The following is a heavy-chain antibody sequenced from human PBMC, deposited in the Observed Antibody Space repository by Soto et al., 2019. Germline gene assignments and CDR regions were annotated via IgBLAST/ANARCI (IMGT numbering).Heavy chain of an antibody. Sequence: QVPLVQSGAEVKKPGASVKISCKASGYTFTSHAIHWVRQAPGQRLEWMGWINPGNGQAEYSQKFQGSVTITRDTSGSTAYMEVSTLTSEDTAVYFCAREQKAVDVNDCEYWGQGTLVTVSA. D-gene: IGHD1-1*01. V-gene: IGHV1-3*01. CDR3: AREQKAVDVNDCEY. CDR1: GYTFTSHA. J-gene: IGHJ4*02. CDR2: INPGNGQA.